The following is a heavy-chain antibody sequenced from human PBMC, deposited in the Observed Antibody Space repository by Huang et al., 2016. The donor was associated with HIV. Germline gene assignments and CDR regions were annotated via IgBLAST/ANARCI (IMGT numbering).Heavy chain of an antibody. CDR1: GGSISTHY. J-gene: IGHJ4*02. Sequence: QVQLQESGPGLVKPSETLSLTCTVSGGSISTHYWSWIRQPPGKGLEWIGSIDSSGSTNVSPSIKNRVNIVLGASKTRYSLRVITVTAADTAMYYCERDHHDFGRGYRQMYFFDHWGQGTLVTVSS. V-gene: IGHV4-59*11. D-gene: IGHD3-3*01. CDR2: IDSSGST. CDR3: ERDHHDFGRGYRQMYFFDH.